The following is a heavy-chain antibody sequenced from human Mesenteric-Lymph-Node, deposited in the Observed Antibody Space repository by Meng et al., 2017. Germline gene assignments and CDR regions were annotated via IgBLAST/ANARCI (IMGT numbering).Heavy chain of an antibody. Sequence: QMQLPESGPGLVKPSGTLSLTCAVSGGSISISTWWSWARQPPGKGLEWIGEIYHSGGTNYNPSLRGRVTISLDKSKNQFSLTLRSVTAADTAVYYCARDPYATGWAGWGQGTLVTVSS. D-gene: IGHD6-19*01. CDR1: GGSISISTW. V-gene: IGHV4-4*02. CDR3: ARDPYATGWAG. J-gene: IGHJ4*02. CDR2: IYHSGGT.